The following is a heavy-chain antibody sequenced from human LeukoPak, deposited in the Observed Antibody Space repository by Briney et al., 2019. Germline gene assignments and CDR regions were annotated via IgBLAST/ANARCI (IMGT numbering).Heavy chain of an antibody. CDR2: IKTIGEGQTT. CDR3: MSDLDN. CDR1: GFRFSEAW. J-gene: IGHJ4*02. Sequence: NPGGSLRLSCATSGFRFSEAWMTWVRQRPGKGLEWVGRIKTIGEGQTTDYASPVKGRFIISRVDSDNTVYLEMETLKTEDTAVYNCMSDLDNWGQGTLVTVSS. V-gene: IGHV3-15*01.